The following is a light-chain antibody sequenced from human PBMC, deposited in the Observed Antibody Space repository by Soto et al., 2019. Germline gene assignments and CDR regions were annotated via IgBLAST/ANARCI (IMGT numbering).Light chain of an antibody. Sequence: QTVVTQEPSLTVSPGGTVTLTCASSTGAVTSGYYPNWFQQKPGQPPRVLIYSTTNKHSWTPARFSGSLLGGKAALTLSGAQSEDEAEYYCQLYYGGAWVFGGGTQLTVL. CDR3: QLYYGGAWV. CDR2: STT. V-gene: IGLV7-43*01. J-gene: IGLJ7*01. CDR1: TGAVTSGYY.